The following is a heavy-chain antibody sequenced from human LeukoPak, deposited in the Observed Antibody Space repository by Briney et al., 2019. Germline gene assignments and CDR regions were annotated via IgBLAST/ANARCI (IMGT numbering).Heavy chain of an antibody. CDR3: GRGQRTPVTTIWYFVF. J-gene: IGHJ2*01. V-gene: IGHV3-9*02. D-gene: IGHD4-17*01. CDR2: LSGNSVDI. CDR1: GFTSADYT. Sequence: PGGSLRLSCAASGFTSADYTIHWVRHAPEEGREWVSGLSGNSVDIGYADSVRGRFSIARDNAKNSLYLQMNSLRPEDTALYYCGRGQRTPVTTIWYFVFWGRGTLVTVSS.